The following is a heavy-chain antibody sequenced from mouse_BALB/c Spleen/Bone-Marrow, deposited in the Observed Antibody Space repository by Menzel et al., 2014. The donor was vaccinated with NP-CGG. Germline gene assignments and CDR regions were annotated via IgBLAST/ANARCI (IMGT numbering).Heavy chain of an antibody. V-gene: IGHV1S81*02. CDR1: GYTFTSYW. CDR3: ARYLHYYGSSYGYFDV. Sequence: VQLQQSGAELVKPGASVKLSCKASGYTFTSYWMHWVKQRPGQGLEWIGEINPSNVRTNYNEKFKSKATLTVDKSSSTAYMQLSSLTSEDSAVYYCARYLHYYGSSYGYFDVWGAGTTVTVSS. J-gene: IGHJ1*01. CDR2: INPSNVRT. D-gene: IGHD1-1*01.